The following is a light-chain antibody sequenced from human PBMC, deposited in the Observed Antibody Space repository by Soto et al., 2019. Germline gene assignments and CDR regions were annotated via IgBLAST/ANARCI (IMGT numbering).Light chain of an antibody. J-gene: IGLJ1*01. CDR2: DVS. CDR1: SSDVGGYNY. CDR3: SSYTSSSTLHV. Sequence: QSALTQPASVSGSPGQSITISCTGTSSDVGGYNYVSWYQQHPGKAPKLMIYDVSNRPSGVSNRFSGSKSGNTASLTLSGLQAEDEDDYYCSSYTSSSTLHVFGTGTKLTVL. V-gene: IGLV2-14*01.